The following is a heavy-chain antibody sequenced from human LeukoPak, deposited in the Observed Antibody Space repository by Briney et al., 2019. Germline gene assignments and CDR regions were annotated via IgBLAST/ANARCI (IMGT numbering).Heavy chain of an antibody. D-gene: IGHD2-15*01. V-gene: IGHV3-11*01. CDR1: GFTFSDYY. J-gene: IGHJ6*02. CDR2: ISSSGSTI. Sequence: GGSLRLSCAASGFTFSDYYMSWIRQAPGKGLEWVSYISSSGSTIYYADSAKGRFTISRDNAKNSLYLQMNSLRAEDTAVYYCARDQISAYCSGGSCYFDYYYGMDVWGQGITVTVSS. CDR3: ARDQISAYCSGGSCYFDYYYGMDV.